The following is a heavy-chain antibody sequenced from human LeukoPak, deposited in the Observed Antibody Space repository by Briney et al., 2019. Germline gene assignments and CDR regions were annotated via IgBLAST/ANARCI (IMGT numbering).Heavy chain of an antibody. V-gene: IGHV1-46*03. CDR3: ARAPAYCGGDCYPDY. D-gene: IGHD2-21*01. CDR1: GYTFTSYY. Sequence: ASVKVSCKASGYTFTSYYMHWVRQAPGQGLEWMGIINPSGGSTSYAQKFQGRVTMTRDTSTSTVYMEPSSLRSEDTAVYYCARAPAYCGGDCYPDYWGQGTLVTVSS. CDR2: INPSGGST. J-gene: IGHJ4*02.